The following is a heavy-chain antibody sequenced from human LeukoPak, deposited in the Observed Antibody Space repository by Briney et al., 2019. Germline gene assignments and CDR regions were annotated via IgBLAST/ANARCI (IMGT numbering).Heavy chain of an antibody. Sequence: ASVKVSCKASGYTLTSYGISWVRQAPGQGLEWMGWISAYNGNTNYAQKLQGRVTMTTDTSTSTAYMELRSLRSDDTAVYYCARDRRVVVSDYGMDVWGQGTTVTVSS. CDR3: ARDRRVVVSDYGMDV. CDR2: ISAYNGNT. V-gene: IGHV1-18*01. J-gene: IGHJ6*02. D-gene: IGHD3-22*01. CDR1: GYTLTSYG.